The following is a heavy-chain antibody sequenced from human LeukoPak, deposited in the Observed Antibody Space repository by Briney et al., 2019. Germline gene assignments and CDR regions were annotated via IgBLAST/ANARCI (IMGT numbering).Heavy chain of an antibody. Sequence: TGGSLRLSCAASGFSFDEYAMHWVRQAPGKGLEWVSGISWNGGSIDYVDSVKGRLTISRDNAKNSLYLQMNSLRPEDTALYYCAKGTGRYWTFFDSWGQGTHVIVPS. CDR1: GFSFDEYA. D-gene: IGHD1-26*01. CDR2: ISWNGGSI. V-gene: IGHV3-9*01. J-gene: IGHJ4*02. CDR3: AKGTGRYWTFFDS.